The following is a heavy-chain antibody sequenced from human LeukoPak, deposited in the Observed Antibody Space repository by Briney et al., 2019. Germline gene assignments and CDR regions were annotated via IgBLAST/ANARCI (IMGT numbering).Heavy chain of an antibody. D-gene: IGHD3-3*01. CDR1: GGSISSSNYY. CDR3: ARGRFLDAFDI. J-gene: IGHJ3*02. Sequence: PSETLSLTCTVSGGSISSSNYYWGWIRQPPGKGLEWIGYIYYSGSTKYKPSLKSRVTISVDTSKNQFSLKLSSVTAADTAVYYCARGRFLDAFDIWGQGTMVTVSS. V-gene: IGHV4-61*05. CDR2: IYYSGST.